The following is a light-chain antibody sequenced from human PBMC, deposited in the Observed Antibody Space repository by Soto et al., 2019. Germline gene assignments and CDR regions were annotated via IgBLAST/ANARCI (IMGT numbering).Light chain of an antibody. CDR2: DAS. Sequence: MQLTQSPSQLSSSVGDEVTITCGASQTISRLLAWYQQKPGRAPKLLIYDASTLESGVPSRFSGSGSETEFTLTISRLQPDDVATYFCHSRAFGQGTRLEIK. CDR1: QTISRL. CDR3: HSRA. J-gene: IGKJ5*01. V-gene: IGKV1-5*01.